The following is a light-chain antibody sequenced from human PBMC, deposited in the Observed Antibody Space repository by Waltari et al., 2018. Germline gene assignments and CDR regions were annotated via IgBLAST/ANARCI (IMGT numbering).Light chain of an antibody. CDR3: MQAVQTPLT. V-gene: IGKV2-28*01. Sequence: DSVMTQSPLSLPVTPGEPASISCRSSQSLLYSNGYNYLDWYLQKPGQSPQLWIYLGSNRASGVPDRFSGSGSGTDFTLKISRVEAEDVGVYYCMQAVQTPLTFGGGTKVEIK. J-gene: IGKJ4*01. CDR1: QSLLYSNGYNY. CDR2: LGS.